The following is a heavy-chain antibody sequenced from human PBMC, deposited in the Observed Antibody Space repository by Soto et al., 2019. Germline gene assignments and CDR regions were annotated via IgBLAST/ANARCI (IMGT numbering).Heavy chain of an antibody. J-gene: IGHJ5*02. CDR3: TRASIWFGEPSGWFDP. Sequence: EAQVVESGGGLVQPGGSLRLSCTASGFTFSNYWMTWVRQAPGKGLEWVANVKPDGSEKYYGDSVKGRFTISRDNAKNSLSLQMNSLRVEDTAVYYCTRASIWFGEPSGWFDPWGQGALVTVSS. CDR2: VKPDGSEK. CDR1: GFTFSNYW. D-gene: IGHD3-10*01. V-gene: IGHV3-7*01.